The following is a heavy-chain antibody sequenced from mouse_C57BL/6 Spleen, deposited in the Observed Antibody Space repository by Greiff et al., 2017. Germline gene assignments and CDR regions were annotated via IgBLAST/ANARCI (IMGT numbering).Heavy chain of an antibody. CDR2: INPNNGGT. V-gene: IGHV1-26*01. CDR3: ARDGNYAY. J-gene: IGHJ2*01. CDR1: GYTFTDYY. Sequence: EVQLQQSGPELVKPGASVKISCKASGYTFTDYYMNWVKQSPGKGLEWIGDINPNNGGTSYNQKFKGKATLTVDKSSSTAYMELRSLTSEDSAVYYCARDGNYAYWGQGTTLTVSS. D-gene: IGHD2-1*01.